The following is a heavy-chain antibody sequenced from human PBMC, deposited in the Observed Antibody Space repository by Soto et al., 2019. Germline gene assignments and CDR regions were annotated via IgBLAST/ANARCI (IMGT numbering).Heavy chain of an antibody. CDR2: IIPILGIA. V-gene: IGHV1-69*08. J-gene: IGHJ6*02. CDR3: AREYSSSWYGYYYYYYGMDV. Sequence: QVQLVQSGAEVKKPGSSVKVSCKASGGTFSSYTISWVRQAPGQGLEWMGRIIPILGIANYAQKFQGRVTRTANKSTSTAYMELSSLRSEDTAVYYCAREYSSSWYGYYYYYYGMDVWGQGTTFTVS. D-gene: IGHD6-13*01. CDR1: GGTFSSYT.